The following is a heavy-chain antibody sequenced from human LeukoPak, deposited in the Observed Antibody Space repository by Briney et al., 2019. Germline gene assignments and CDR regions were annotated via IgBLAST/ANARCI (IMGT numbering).Heavy chain of an antibody. V-gene: IGHV3-15*01. D-gene: IGHD1-20*01. CDR3: TIYNFGRFEY. CDR1: GFTFSKTW. CDR2: VKSKTDGGTI. J-gene: IGHJ4*02. Sequence: GGSLRLSSAASGFTFSKTWMSGVPRAPGKGLEWVGRVKSKTDGGTIDYAAPVTDRFTISRDDSKNTLYLQMNSLKTEDTAVYYCTIYNFGRFEYWGQGTLVTVSS.